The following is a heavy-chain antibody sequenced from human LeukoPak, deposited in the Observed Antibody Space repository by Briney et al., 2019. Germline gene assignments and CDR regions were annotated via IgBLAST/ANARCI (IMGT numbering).Heavy chain of an antibody. CDR3: AKDQGYSYYYLDY. D-gene: IGHD5-18*01. J-gene: IGHJ4*02. CDR1: GFTFSSYA. V-gene: IGHV3-23*01. Sequence: GGSLRLSCAASGFTFSSYAMSWVRQAPGKGLEWVSAISGSGGSTYCADSVKGRFTISRDNSKNTLYLQMNSLRAEDTAVYYCAKDQGYSYYYLDYWGQGTLVTVSS. CDR2: ISGSGGST.